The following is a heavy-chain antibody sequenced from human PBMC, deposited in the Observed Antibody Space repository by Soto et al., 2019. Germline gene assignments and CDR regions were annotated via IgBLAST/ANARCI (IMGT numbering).Heavy chain of an antibody. CDR1: RVTINSSS. D-gene: IGHD3-16*01. V-gene: IGHV1-58*01. Sequence: SVKACSETSRVTINSSSLYSARQASGHRLQWIGWIDVGSANANYAQMLQERVTISRDMSTSTAYMELSSLRPEDTAVYYYAEDGGGYIFGLSRHWGPGTLVTVFS. CDR2: IDVGSANA. J-gene: IGHJ4*02. CDR3: AEDGGGYIFGLSRH.